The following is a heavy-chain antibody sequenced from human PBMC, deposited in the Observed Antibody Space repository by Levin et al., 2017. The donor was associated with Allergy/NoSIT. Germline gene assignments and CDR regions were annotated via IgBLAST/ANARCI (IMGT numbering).Heavy chain of an antibody. D-gene: IGHD3-22*01. Sequence: SETLSLTCTVSGGSISSGGYYWSWIRQHPGKGLEWIGYIYYSGSTYYNPSLKSRVTISVDTSKNQFSLKLSSVTAADTAVYYCAKVESSGYTLGYWGQGTLVTVSS. J-gene: IGHJ4*02. V-gene: IGHV4-31*03. CDR3: AKVESSGYTLGY. CDR1: GGSISSGGYY. CDR2: IYYSGST.